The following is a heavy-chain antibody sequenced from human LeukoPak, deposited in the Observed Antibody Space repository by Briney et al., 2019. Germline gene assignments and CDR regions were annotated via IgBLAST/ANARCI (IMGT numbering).Heavy chain of an antibody. CDR2: VIAIFGRI. CDR1: GGTFNSYG. V-gene: IGHV1-69*05. CDR3: ARGELGDRSGFSFFDY. J-gene: IGHJ4*02. Sequence: SVKVSCKAPGGTFNSYGIIWVRQAPGQGLEWMGGVIAIFGRIKYGQKFQGRATITTDESTSTAYMELSSLTSEDTGVYYCARGELGDRSGFSFFDYWGQGTLVTVSS. D-gene: IGHD3-22*01.